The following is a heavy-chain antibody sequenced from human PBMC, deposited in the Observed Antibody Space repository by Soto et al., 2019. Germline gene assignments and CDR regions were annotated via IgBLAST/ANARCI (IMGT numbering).Heavy chain of an antibody. D-gene: IGHD6-13*01. CDR1: GYTFTGYY. Sequence: GASVKVSCKASGYTFTGYYMHWVRQAPGQGLEWMGWINPNSGGTNYAQKFQGWVTMTRDTSISTAYMELSRLRSDDTAVYYCARDISGSWYGSTHFDYWGQGTLVTVSS. V-gene: IGHV1-2*04. CDR2: INPNSGGT. CDR3: ARDISGSWYGSTHFDY. J-gene: IGHJ4*02.